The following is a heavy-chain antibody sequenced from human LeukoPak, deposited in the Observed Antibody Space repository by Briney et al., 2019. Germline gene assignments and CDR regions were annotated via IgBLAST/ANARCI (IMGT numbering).Heavy chain of an antibody. D-gene: IGHD2-2*01. V-gene: IGHV3-73*01. Sequence: GGSLRLSCAASGFTFSGSAMHWVRQASGKELEWVGRIRSKANSYATAYAASVKGGFTISRDDSKNTAYLQMNSLKTEDTAVYYCTRHLSTGYWGQGTLVTVSS. CDR2: IRSKANSYAT. CDR1: GFTFSGSA. J-gene: IGHJ4*02. CDR3: TRHLSTGY.